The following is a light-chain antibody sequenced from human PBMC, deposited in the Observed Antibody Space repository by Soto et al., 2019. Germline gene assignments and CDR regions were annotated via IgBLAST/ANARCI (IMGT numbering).Light chain of an antibody. CDR2: DAS. J-gene: IGKJ1*01. V-gene: IGKV1-33*01. CDR3: QQTYTFPWT. CDR1: QDITNC. Sequence: EIQMTQSPSSLSASVGDRVTITFQATQDITNCLNWYQQKPGQAPKLLIYDASNLETGVPARFSGAGSRTDFSLTISGLQPEDSATYYCQQTYTFPWTFGQGTKVDNK.